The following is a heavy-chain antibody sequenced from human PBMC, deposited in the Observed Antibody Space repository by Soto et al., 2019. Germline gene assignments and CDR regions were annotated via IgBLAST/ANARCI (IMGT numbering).Heavy chain of an antibody. CDR2: ISSSSSTI. Sequence: GGSLRLSCAASGFTFSSYSMNWVRQAPGKGLEWVSYISSSSSTIYYADSVKGRFTISRDNAKNSLYLQMNSLRAEDTAVYYCARDYGDYVVVAYLYYFDYWGQGTLVTVSS. J-gene: IGHJ4*02. CDR1: GFTFSSYS. D-gene: IGHD4-17*01. V-gene: IGHV3-48*01. CDR3: ARDYGDYVVVAYLYYFDY.